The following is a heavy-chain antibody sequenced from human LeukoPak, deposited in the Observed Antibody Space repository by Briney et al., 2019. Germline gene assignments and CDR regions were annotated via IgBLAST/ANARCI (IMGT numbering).Heavy chain of an antibody. D-gene: IGHD1-26*01. Sequence: GESLKISFRHSGTSFINYWIGWVRQMPGKGLEWMGMIYPDDSQTKYSPSFQGQVTISADKSISTAYLQWSTPEASDTATYYCARPSSGTYYGMDVWGQGTTVTVSS. CDR1: GTSFINYW. J-gene: IGHJ6*02. V-gene: IGHV5-51*01. CDR2: IYPDDSQT. CDR3: ARPSSGTYYGMDV.